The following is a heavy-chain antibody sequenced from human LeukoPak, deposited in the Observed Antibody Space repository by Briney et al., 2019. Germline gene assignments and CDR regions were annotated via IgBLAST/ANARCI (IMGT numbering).Heavy chain of an antibody. J-gene: IGHJ4*02. D-gene: IGHD3-3*01. CDR2: IYSSGNP. CDR3: ARVTRVLRFLEWLSEFDY. Sequence: SETLSLTCTVSGGSISSSGYYWGWTRQPPGKGLEWIGSIYSSGNPYYNPSLKSRLTISVDTSNNQFSLRLTSVTAADTAVYYCARVTRVLRFLEWLSEFDYWGQGTLVTVSS. CDR1: GGSISSSGYY. V-gene: IGHV4-39*01.